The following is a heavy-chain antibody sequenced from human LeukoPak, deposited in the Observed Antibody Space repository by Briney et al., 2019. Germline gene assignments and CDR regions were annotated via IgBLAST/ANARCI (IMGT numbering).Heavy chain of an antibody. D-gene: IGHD3-16*01. Sequence: GGSLRLSCAASGFTVSSNYMNWVRQAPGQGLEWVSVIYYSGDTFYDASVKGRYTISRDNSKNMLYLQMNSLRAEDTAVYYCASGGVISASRLLDYWGQGTVVSVSS. V-gene: IGHV3-66*01. CDR1: GFTVSSNY. CDR2: IYYSGDT. CDR3: ASGGVISASRLLDY. J-gene: IGHJ4*02.